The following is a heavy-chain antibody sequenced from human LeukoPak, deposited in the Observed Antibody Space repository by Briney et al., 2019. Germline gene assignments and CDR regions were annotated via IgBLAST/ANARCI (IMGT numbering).Heavy chain of an antibody. D-gene: IGHD3-3*01. V-gene: IGHV4-30-2*01. Sequence: PSQTLSLTCAVSGGSISSGGYPWSWIRQPPGKGLEWIGYIYHSGSTYYNPSLKSRVTISVDRSKNQFSLKLSSVTAADTAVYYCARVPLLRFLEWYRFDYWGQGTLVTVSS. CDR2: IYHSGST. CDR3: ARVPLLRFLEWYRFDY. CDR1: GGSISSGGYP. J-gene: IGHJ4*02.